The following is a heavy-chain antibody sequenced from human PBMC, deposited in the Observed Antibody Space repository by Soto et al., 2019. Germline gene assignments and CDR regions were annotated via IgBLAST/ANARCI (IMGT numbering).Heavy chain of an antibody. CDR2: IYSGGST. CDR1: GFTVSSNY. V-gene: IGHV3-53*02. J-gene: IGHJ6*02. CDR3: ARETGDQLTDYGMDV. Sequence: EVQLVETGGGLIQPGGSLRLSCAASGFTVSSNYMSWVRQAPGKGLEWVSVIYSGGSTYYADSVKGRFTISRDNSKNTLYLQMNSLRAEDTAVYYCARETGDQLTDYGMDVWGQGTTVTVSS. D-gene: IGHD2-21*02.